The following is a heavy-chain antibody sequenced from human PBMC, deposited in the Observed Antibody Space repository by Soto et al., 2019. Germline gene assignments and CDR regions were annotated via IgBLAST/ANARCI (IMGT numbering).Heavy chain of an antibody. Sequence: EVPLVESGGGLVKPGGSLRLSCVGPGFISSSYYMNWVRQAPGKGLEWVSSISGGSAYIYYADSVKGRFTISRDNAKNSLYLEMNSLRVEDTAVYYCVRVWRLVGRYGMDVWGQGTTVTVSS. V-gene: IGHV3-21*02. J-gene: IGHJ6*02. D-gene: IGHD6-25*01. CDR1: GFISSSYY. CDR2: ISGGSAYI. CDR3: VRVWRLVGRYGMDV.